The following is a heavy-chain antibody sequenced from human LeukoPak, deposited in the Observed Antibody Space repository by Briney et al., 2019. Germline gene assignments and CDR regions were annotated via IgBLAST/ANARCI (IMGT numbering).Heavy chain of an antibody. CDR3: AKQLGYCSDGSCYFPY. D-gene: IGHD2-15*01. V-gene: IGHV3-23*01. CDR2: ISNNGGYT. Sequence: GGSLRLSCAASGFTFSSSAMSWVRQAPGKGLEWVSAISNNGGYTYYADSVQGRFTISRDNSKSTLCLQMNSLRAEDTAVYYCAKQLGYCSDGSCYFPYWGQGTLVTVFS. CDR1: GFTFSSSA. J-gene: IGHJ4*02.